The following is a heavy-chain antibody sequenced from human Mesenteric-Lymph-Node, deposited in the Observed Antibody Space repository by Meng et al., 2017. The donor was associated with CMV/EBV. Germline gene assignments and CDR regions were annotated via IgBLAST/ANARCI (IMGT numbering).Heavy chain of an antibody. CDR1: SVSSGRSF. Sequence: SVSSGRSFWNWIPQPPGKGLEWIGHIYHTGPTNYNPSLRSRVTISVDTSNNQFSLKLTSVIAADTAVYYCARAPVYGTTPGSYYFDFWGPGILVTVSS. J-gene: IGHJ4*02. CDR3: ARAPVYGTTPGSYYFDF. CDR2: IYHTGPT. D-gene: IGHD1/OR15-1a*01. V-gene: IGHV4-61*01.